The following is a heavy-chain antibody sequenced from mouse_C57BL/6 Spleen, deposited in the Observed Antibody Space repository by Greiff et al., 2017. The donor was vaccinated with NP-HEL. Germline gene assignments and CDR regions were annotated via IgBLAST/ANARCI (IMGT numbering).Heavy chain of an antibody. D-gene: IGHD1-1*01. CDR1: GYTFTDYY. V-gene: IGHV1-75*01. Sequence: QVQLQQSGPELVKPGASVKISCKASGYTFTDYYINWVKQRPGQGLEWIGWIFPGSGSTYYNEKFKGKATLTVDKSSSTAYMLLSSLTSEDSAVYFCARGITTVVGPYYFDYWGQGTTLTVSS. CDR2: IFPGSGST. CDR3: ARGITTVVGPYYFDY. J-gene: IGHJ2*01.